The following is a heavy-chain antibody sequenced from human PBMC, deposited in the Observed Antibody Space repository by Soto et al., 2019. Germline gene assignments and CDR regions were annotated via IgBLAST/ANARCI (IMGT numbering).Heavy chain of an antibody. Sequence: EVQLVESGGGLVQPGRYLRLSCAASGFTFDDYAMHWVRQAPGKGLEWVSGISGNSGSIGYAVSVKGRFTISRDNAKNSLYLHMNILRAEDTALYYCAKDSGSYYDSSGYPAYWGQGTLVTVST. CDR2: ISGNSGSI. D-gene: IGHD3-22*01. J-gene: IGHJ4*02. V-gene: IGHV3-9*01. CDR1: GFTFDDYA. CDR3: AKDSGSYYDSSGYPAY.